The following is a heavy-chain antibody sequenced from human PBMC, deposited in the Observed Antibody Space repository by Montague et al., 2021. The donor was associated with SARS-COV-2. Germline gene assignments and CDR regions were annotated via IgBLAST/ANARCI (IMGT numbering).Heavy chain of an antibody. CDR2: IYYSGST. CDR1: GSSISSGGYY. D-gene: IGHD4-23*01. J-gene: IGHJ6*03. V-gene: IGHV4-31*03. Sequence: TLSLTCTVSGSSISSGGYYWSWIRQHPGKGLEWIGYIYYSGSTYYNPSLKSRVTISVGTSKNQFSLKLSSVTAADTAVYYCASTYGGNLGYYYYYMDVWGKGTTVTVSS. CDR3: ASTYGGNLGYYYYYMDV.